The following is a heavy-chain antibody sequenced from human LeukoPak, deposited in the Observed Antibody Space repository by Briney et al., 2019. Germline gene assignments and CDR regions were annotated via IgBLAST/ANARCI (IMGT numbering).Heavy chain of an antibody. V-gene: IGHV4-34*01. D-gene: IGHD3-10*01. CDR2: INDIGNT. J-gene: IGHJ6*03. CDR1: GGSFIGYY. Sequence: PSETLSLTCAVYGGSFIGYYWSWIRQPPGQGLEWIGEINDIGNTNYDPSLRSRVTISVDTSKNQFSLSLTSATAADTAVYFCARLGSVGYYNYQYMDIWGNGTTVTVSS. CDR3: ARLGSVGYYNYQYMDI.